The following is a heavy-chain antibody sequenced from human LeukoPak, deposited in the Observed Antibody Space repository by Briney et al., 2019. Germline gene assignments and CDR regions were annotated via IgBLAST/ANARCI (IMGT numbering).Heavy chain of an antibody. Sequence: GGSLRLSCAASGFTVSSNYMSWVRQAPGKGLEWVSVIYSGGSTYYADSVKGRFAISRDNSKNTLYLQMNSLRAEDTAVYYCAKDSSSTRSLDYWGQGTLVTVSS. D-gene: IGHD2-2*01. V-gene: IGHV3-66*01. CDR1: GFTVSSNY. J-gene: IGHJ4*02. CDR2: IYSGGST. CDR3: AKDSSSTRSLDY.